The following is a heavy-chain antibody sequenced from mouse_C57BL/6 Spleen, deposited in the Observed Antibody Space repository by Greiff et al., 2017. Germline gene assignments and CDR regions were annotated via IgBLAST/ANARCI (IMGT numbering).Heavy chain of an antibody. CDR1: GFNFKDYY. CDR3: ARSWPAWFAY. Sequence: EVQLQQSGAELVRPGASVKLSCTASGFNFKDYYMHWVKQRPEQGLEWIGRIDPEDGDTEYAPKFQGKATMTADTSSNTAYLQLSSLTSEDTAVYYCARSWPAWFAYWGQGTLVTVSA. V-gene: IGHV14-1*01. D-gene: IGHD1-1*01. J-gene: IGHJ3*01. CDR2: IDPEDGDT.